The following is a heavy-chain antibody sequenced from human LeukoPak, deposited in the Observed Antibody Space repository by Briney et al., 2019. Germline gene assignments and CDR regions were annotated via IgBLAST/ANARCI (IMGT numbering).Heavy chain of an antibody. J-gene: IGHJ4*02. CDR2: ISAYSGNT. Sequence: ASVKVSCKASGYTFTSYGISWVRQAPGQGLEWMGWISAYSGNTNYAQKLQGRVTMTTDTSTSTAYMELRSLRSDDTAVYYCARGNYYDSSGYYLRYFDYWGQGTLVTVSS. CDR1: GYTFTSYG. D-gene: IGHD3-22*01. CDR3: ARGNYYDSSGYYLRYFDY. V-gene: IGHV1-18*01.